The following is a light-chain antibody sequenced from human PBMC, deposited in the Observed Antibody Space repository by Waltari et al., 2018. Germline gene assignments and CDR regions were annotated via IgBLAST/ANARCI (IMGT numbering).Light chain of an antibody. CDR2: DVS. CDR3: NSYTGSSSWM. V-gene: IGLV2-14*01. J-gene: IGLJ3*02. CDR1: SRDVAFYNY. Sequence: QSALTQPTSVSGSPGQSVTISCTGTSRDVAFYNYVSWYQQYPVKDPQLLIYDVSDRPSRLSRCFSRSKSGNTASLTISGLQADDEADYYCNSYTGSSSWMFGGGTKLTVL.